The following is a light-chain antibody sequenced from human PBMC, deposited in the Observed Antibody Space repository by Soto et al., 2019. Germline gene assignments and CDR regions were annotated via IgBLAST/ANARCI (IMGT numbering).Light chain of an antibody. Sequence: QSVLTQPASVSGSPGQSITISCTGTSSDVGGYSFVSWYQLHPGKAPKLTIYDVSNRPSGVSDRFSGSKSGNTASLTISGLHAEDEADYYCSSYTSSSTLDVVFGGGTKVTVL. J-gene: IGLJ2*01. CDR3: SSYTSSSTLDVV. CDR2: DVS. CDR1: SSDVGGYSF. V-gene: IGLV2-14*01.